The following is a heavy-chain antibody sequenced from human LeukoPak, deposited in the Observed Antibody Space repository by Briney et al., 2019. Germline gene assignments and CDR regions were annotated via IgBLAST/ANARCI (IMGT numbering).Heavy chain of an antibody. Sequence: GGSLRLSCAASEFSVCSNYMTWVRQAPGKGLEWVGFIRSKAYGGTTEYAASVKGRFTISRDDSKSIAYLQMNSLKTEDTAVYYCTRDLKSDPGYWGQGTLVTVSS. D-gene: IGHD2-21*01. CDR1: EFSVCSNY. CDR2: IRSKAYGGTT. V-gene: IGHV3-49*04. CDR3: TRDLKSDPGY. J-gene: IGHJ4*02.